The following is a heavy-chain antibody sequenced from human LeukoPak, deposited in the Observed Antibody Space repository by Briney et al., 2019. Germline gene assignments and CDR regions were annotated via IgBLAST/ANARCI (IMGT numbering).Heavy chain of an antibody. J-gene: IGHJ4*02. Sequence: SETLSLTCTVSGGSISSYYWSWIRQPPGKGLEWIGYIYYSGSTNYNPSLKSRVTISVDTSKNQFSLRLSSVTAADTAIYYCARVSCSGGSCYPPDYWGQGTLVTVSS. CDR1: GGSISSYY. CDR3: ARVSCSGGSCYPPDY. CDR2: IYYSGST. D-gene: IGHD2-15*01. V-gene: IGHV4-59*01.